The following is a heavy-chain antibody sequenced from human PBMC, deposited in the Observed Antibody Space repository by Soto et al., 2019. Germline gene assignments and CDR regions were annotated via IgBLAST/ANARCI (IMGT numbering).Heavy chain of an antibody. CDR1: DASISSSTYY. J-gene: IGHJ5*02. CDR2: VYYVGST. V-gene: IGHV4-39*01. Sequence: NPSETLSLTCAVSDASISSSTYYWGWIRQPPGKGLEWIGSVYYVGSTYRNPSLKSRATISIDTSKRQFSLTLTSVTAADTAVYYCARHALGGSNGYYLNWFDPWSQGTLVTVSS. CDR3: ARHALGGSNGYYLNWFDP. D-gene: IGHD5-12*01.